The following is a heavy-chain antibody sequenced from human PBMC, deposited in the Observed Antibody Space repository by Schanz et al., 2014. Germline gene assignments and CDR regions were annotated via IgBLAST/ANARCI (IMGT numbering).Heavy chain of an antibody. Sequence: VQLEQSGAEVKKPGSSVKVSCKASGGTFSSFGINWVRQAPGQGLEWMGRIIPSLGLAKYEQKFQDKVTITADTSTSTAYMDLRSLRSDDTAVYYCARGPLGTSPWGQGTLVTVSS. V-gene: IGHV1-69*04. CDR2: IIPSLGLA. J-gene: IGHJ5*02. D-gene: IGHD5-12*01. CDR1: GGTFSSFG. CDR3: ARGPLGTSP.